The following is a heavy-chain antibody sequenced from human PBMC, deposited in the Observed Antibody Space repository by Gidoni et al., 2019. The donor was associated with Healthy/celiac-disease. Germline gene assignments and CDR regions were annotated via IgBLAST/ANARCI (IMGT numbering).Heavy chain of an antibody. CDR2: INPNSGGT. CDR3: AREGANTAMVFYYYYGMDV. CDR1: GYTFNGYY. J-gene: IGHJ6*02. V-gene: IGHV1-2*02. Sequence: QVQLVQSGAEVKKPGASVKVSCKASGYTFNGYYMHWVRQAPGQGLEWMGWINPNSGGTNDAQKFQGRVTMTRDTSISTAYMELSRLRSDDTAVYYCAREGANTAMVFYYYYGMDVWGQGTTVTVSS. D-gene: IGHD5-18*01.